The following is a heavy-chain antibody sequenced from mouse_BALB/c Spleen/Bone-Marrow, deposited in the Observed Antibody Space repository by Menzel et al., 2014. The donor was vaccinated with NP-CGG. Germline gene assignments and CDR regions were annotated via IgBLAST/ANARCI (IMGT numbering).Heavy chain of an antibody. D-gene: IGHD1-1*01. CDR2: SRNKANDYTT. CDR1: GFTFSDFY. J-gene: IGHJ4*01. Sequence: EVQLVESGGGLVQPGGSLRLSCATSGFTFSDFYMEWVRQPTGKRLEWIAASRNKANDYTTEYSASVKGRFIVSRDTSQSILYLQMNALRAEDTAIYYCARDYYYGAMDYWGQGTSVTVSS. V-gene: IGHV7-1*02. CDR3: ARDYYYGAMDY.